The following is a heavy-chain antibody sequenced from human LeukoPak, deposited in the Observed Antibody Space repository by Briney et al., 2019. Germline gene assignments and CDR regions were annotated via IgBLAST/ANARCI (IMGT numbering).Heavy chain of an antibody. CDR1: GGSISSYY. CDR2: IYYSGST. CDR3: ARVAAAGKNYYYYYYTDV. Sequence: SETLSLTCTVSGGSISSYYWSWIRQPPGKGLEWIGYIYYSGSTNYNPSLKSRVTISVDTSKKQFSLTLSSVTAADTAVYYCARVAAAGKNYYYYYYTDVWGKGTTVTVS. D-gene: IGHD6-13*01. J-gene: IGHJ6*03. V-gene: IGHV4-59*01.